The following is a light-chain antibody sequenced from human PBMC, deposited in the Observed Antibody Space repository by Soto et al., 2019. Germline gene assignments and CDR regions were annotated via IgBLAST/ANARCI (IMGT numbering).Light chain of an antibody. V-gene: IGLV1-44*01. CDR1: SSNIGSNT. CDR3: AAWDDSLNALV. CDR2: SNN. J-gene: IGLJ1*01. Sequence: QSVLTQPPSASGTPGQRVTISCSGSSSNIGSNTVSWYQQVPGTAPKLLNYSNNQRPSGVPDRFSGSKSGTSASLATSGLQSEDEADYYCAAWDDSLNALVFGTGTKLTVL.